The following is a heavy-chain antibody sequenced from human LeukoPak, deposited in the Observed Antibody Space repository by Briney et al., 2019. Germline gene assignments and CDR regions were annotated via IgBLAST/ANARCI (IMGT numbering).Heavy chain of an antibody. J-gene: IGHJ4*02. CDR1: GFTFTIYA. CDR2: ISSSGGST. V-gene: IGHV3-23*01. Sequence: GGSLRLSCAASGFTFTIYAVTWVRQAPGKGLEWVSTISSSGGSTYYADSVKGRFTISRDNSKNTLYLQMSSLRAEDTALYYCAKGGYSYGPWGQGTLVTVSS. CDR3: AKGGYSYGP. D-gene: IGHD5-18*01.